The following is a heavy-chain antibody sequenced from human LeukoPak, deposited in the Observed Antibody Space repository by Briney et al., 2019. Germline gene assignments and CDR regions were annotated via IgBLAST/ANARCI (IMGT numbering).Heavy chain of an antibody. D-gene: IGHD6-6*01. Sequence: PGGSLRLSCAASGFTFSDYYMDWVRQAPGKGLEWVGRSRNKANSYNTDYAASVKGRFTISRDDSKKSLYLQMNSLKTEDTAVYYCARGRSIAARPGYFQHWGQGTLVTVSS. CDR1: GFTFSDYY. CDR3: ARGRSIAARPGYFQH. CDR2: SRNKANSYNT. J-gene: IGHJ1*01. V-gene: IGHV3-72*01.